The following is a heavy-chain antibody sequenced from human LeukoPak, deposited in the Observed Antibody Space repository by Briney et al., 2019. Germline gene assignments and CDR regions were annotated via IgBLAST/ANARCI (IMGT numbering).Heavy chain of an antibody. Sequence: PGGSLRLSCAASGFSFSDYYMSWIRQAPGKGLEWVSYISTSGSTIYYADSVRGRFTISRDNAKNSLFLQMNSLRAEDTAVYYCARDGSLYCSSTSCRSGYYYYGMDVWGQGTTVTVSS. J-gene: IGHJ6*02. CDR2: ISTSGSTI. CDR3: ARDGSLYCSSTSCRSGYYYYGMDV. CDR1: GFSFSDYY. D-gene: IGHD2-2*01. V-gene: IGHV3-11*01.